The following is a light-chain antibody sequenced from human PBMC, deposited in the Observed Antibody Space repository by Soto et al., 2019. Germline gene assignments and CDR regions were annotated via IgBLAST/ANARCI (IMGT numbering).Light chain of an antibody. CDR1: SNDVGGYNY. Sequence: QSALTQPASVSGSPGQSITISCTGTSNDVGGYNYVSWYQQHPGKAPKLVIYEVSNRPSGVSNRFSGSKSGNTASLTISGLQAEDEADYYCTSYTSSITYVFGTGTKVTVL. CDR3: TSYTSSITYV. V-gene: IGLV2-14*01. J-gene: IGLJ1*01. CDR2: EVS.